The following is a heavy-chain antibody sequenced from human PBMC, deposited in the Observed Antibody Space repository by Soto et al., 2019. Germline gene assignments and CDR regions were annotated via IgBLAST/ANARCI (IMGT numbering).Heavy chain of an antibody. Sequence: ASETLSLTCTVSGGSISSYYWSWIRQPPGKGLEWIGYIYYSGSTNYNPSLKSRVTISVDTSKNQFSLKLSSVTAADTAVYYCAREIKGLLLGHFDYWGQGTLVTVSS. CDR1: GGSISSYY. CDR3: AREIKGLLLGHFDY. V-gene: IGHV4-59*01. J-gene: IGHJ4*02. D-gene: IGHD2-15*01. CDR2: IYYSGST.